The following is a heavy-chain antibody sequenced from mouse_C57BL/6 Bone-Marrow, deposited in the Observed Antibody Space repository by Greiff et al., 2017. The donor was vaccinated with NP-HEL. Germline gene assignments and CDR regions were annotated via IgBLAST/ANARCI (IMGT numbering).Heavy chain of an antibody. D-gene: IGHD1-1*01. Sequence: VKLMESGPGLVQPSQCLSITCTVSGFSLTSYGVHWVRQSPGKGLEWLGVIWRGGSTDYNAAFMSRLSITKDNSKSQVFFKMNSLQADDTAIYYCAKKDYYGPWFAYWGQGTLVTVSA. CDR1: GFSLTSYG. CDR3: AKKDYYGPWFAY. CDR2: IWRGGST. J-gene: IGHJ3*01. V-gene: IGHV2-5*01.